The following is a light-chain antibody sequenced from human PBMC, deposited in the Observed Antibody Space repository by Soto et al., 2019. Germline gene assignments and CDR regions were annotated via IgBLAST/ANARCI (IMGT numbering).Light chain of an antibody. V-gene: IGLV1-40*01. CDR3: QSYDSSLSGSYV. J-gene: IGLJ1*01. CDR1: SSNIGAGYD. CDR2: GNS. Sequence: QSVLTQPPSVSGAPGQRVTISCTGGSSNIGAGYDVHWYQQLPGTAPKLPIYGNSNRPSGVPDRFSGSKSGTSASLAITGLQAEDEADYYCQSYDSSLSGSYVFGTGTKVTVL.